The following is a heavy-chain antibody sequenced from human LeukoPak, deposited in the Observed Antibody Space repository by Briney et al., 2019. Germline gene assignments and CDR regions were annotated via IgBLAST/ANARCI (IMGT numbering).Heavy chain of an antibody. D-gene: IGHD3-16*01. V-gene: IGHV3-48*03. CDR1: GFTFSSYE. CDR2: ISSSGSTI. J-gene: IGHJ4*02. CDR3: ARGSGGAFGGVMVDY. Sequence: GGSLRLSCAASGFTFSSYEMKWVRQAPGKGLEWVSYISSSGSTIYYADSVKGRFTISRDNAKNSLYLQVNSPRAEDTAVYYCARGSGGAFGGVMVDYWGQGTLVTVSS.